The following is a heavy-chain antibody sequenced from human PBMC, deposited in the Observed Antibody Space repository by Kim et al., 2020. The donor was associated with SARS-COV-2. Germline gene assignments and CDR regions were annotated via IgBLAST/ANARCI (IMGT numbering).Heavy chain of an antibody. V-gene: IGHV4-59*13. Sequence: SETLSLTCTVSGGSISSYYWSWIRQPPGKGLEWIGYIYYSGSTNYNPSLKSRVTISVDTSKNQFSLKLSSVTAADTAVYYCAGTIAVAENYGMDVWGQGTTVTVSS. CDR3: AGTIAVAENYGMDV. D-gene: IGHD6-19*01. CDR1: GGSISSYY. J-gene: IGHJ6*02. CDR2: IYYSGST.